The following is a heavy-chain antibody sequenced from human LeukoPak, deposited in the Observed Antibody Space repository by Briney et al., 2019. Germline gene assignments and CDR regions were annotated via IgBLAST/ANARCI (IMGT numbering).Heavy chain of an antibody. CDR3: ARILSDSSRYYPLDY. J-gene: IGHJ4*02. D-gene: IGHD3-22*01. Sequence: SGPALVKPTQTLTLTCTFSGFSRSTSGMCVSWIRQPPGKALEWLARIDWDDDKYYSTSLKTRLTISKDTSKNQVVLTMTNMDPVDTATYYCARILSDSSRYYPLDYWGQGTLVTVSS. V-gene: IGHV2-70*11. CDR2: IDWDDDK. CDR1: GFSRSTSGMC.